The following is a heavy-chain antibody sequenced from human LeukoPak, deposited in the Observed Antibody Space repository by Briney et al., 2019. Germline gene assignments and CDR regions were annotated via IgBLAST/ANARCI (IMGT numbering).Heavy chain of an antibody. CDR1: GGSISSSNW. Sequence: PSETLSLTCAVSGGSISSSNWWSWVRQPPGKGLEWIGEIYHSGSTNYNPSLKSRVTISVDKSKNQFSLKLSSVTAADTAVYYCARRSSGWYGGYFDYWGQGTLVTVSS. CDR3: ARRSSGWYGGYFDY. CDR2: IYHSGST. V-gene: IGHV4-4*02. D-gene: IGHD6-19*01. J-gene: IGHJ4*02.